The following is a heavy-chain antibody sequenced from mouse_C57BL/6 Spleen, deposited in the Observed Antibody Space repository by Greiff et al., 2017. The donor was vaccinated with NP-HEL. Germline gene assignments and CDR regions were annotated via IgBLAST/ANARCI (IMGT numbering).Heavy chain of an antibody. D-gene: IGHD2-4*01. CDR1: GFSLTSYG. J-gene: IGHJ1*03. V-gene: IGHV2-3*01. CDR2: IWGDGST. CDR3: AKQGDYDDWYFDV. Sequence: VQVVESGPGLGAPSKGLSIPCTVSGFSLTSYGVSWVRQPPGKGLGWLGVIWGDGSTNYHSALISRLSISKDNSKSQVFLKLNSLQTDDTATYYCAKQGDYDDWYFDVWGTGTTVTVSS.